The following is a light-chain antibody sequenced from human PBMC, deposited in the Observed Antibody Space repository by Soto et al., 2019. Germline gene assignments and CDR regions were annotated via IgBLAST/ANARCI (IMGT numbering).Light chain of an antibody. CDR2: DVT. CDR3: YSYTDSLTVV. CDR1: SSDVGRYNS. V-gene: IGLV2-14*01. J-gene: IGLJ2*01. Sequence: QSALTQPASVSGSPGQSITISRTGTSSDVGRYNSVSWYQQYPGKAPKVMIYDVTYRPSGVSNRFSGSKSGNTASLTISGLQPDDEADYYCYSYTDSLTVVFGGGTKLTVL.